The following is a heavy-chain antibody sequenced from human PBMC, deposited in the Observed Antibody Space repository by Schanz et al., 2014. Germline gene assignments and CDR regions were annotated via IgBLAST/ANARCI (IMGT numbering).Heavy chain of an antibody. J-gene: IGHJ4*02. V-gene: IGHV1-18*01. CDR2: ISGYNGDT. Sequence: QVQLVQPGVEVKRPGASVRVSCKASGYSFTDYAIHWVRQAPGQGLEWMGWISGYNGDTNYAPKFQDRVTMTTDTSTGITSLELRNLKSDDTAVYYCARDRVSFVRGPLGVDWGQGTQVIVSS. CDR3: ARDRVSFVRGPLGVD. CDR1: GYSFTDYA. D-gene: IGHD3-10*01.